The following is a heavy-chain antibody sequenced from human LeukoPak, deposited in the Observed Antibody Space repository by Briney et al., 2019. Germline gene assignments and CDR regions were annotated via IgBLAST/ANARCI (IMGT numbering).Heavy chain of an antibody. CDR1: GFTFSSYS. V-gene: IGHV3-21*01. D-gene: IGHD3-22*01. J-gene: IGHJ3*02. CDR2: ISSSSSYI. Sequence: GGSLRLSCAASGFTFSSYSMNWVRQAPGKGLEWVSSISSSSSYIYYADSVKGRFTISRDNAKNSLYLQMNSLRAEDTAVYYCVRELDYYDSSGYPPAAFDIWGQGTMVTVSS. CDR3: VRELDYYDSSGYPPAAFDI.